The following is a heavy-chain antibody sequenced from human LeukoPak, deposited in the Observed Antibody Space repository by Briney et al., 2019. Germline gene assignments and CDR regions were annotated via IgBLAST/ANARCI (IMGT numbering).Heavy chain of an antibody. Sequence: GVSLTLSCAASSFTFSDYYMRWLRQAPGKGREWLSYLSSSGSTISYADPVRGRFTVSRDNAKHSLYLQMNSLRPEDTAVYYCARRNYDILTGYYNSGTYHYYYTDVWGKGTTVTVSS. V-gene: IGHV3-11*01. CDR1: SFTFSDYY. D-gene: IGHD3-9*01. J-gene: IGHJ6*03. CDR2: LSSSGSTI. CDR3: ARRNYDILTGYYNSGTYHYYYTDV.